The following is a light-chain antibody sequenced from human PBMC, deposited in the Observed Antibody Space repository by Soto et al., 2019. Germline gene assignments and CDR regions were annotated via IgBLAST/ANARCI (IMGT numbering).Light chain of an antibody. CDR3: SSYRSSSTLYG. V-gene: IGLV2-14*01. CDR1: SSDVGGYNY. Sequence: QSALTQPASVSGSPGQSITISCTGTSSDVGGYNYVSWYQQHPGKAPKLMIYDVSNRPSGVSNRFFGSKSGNTASLTISGLQAEDEADYYCSSYRSSSTLYGFGTGTKLTVL. J-gene: IGLJ1*01. CDR2: DVS.